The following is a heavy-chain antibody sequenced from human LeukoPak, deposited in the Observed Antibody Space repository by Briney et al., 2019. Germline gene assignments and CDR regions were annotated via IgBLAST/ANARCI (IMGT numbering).Heavy chain of an antibody. CDR2: IYYSGST. CDR1: GGSISSGDYY. CDR3: ARDEISSGAFDY. J-gene: IGHJ4*02. V-gene: IGHV4-30-4*01. D-gene: IGHD6-19*01. Sequence: SETLSLTCTVSGGSISSGDYYWSWIRQPPGKGLEWIGYIYYSGSTYYNPSLKSRVTISVDTSKNQFPLKLSSVTAADTVVYYCARDEISSGAFDYWGQGTLVTVSS.